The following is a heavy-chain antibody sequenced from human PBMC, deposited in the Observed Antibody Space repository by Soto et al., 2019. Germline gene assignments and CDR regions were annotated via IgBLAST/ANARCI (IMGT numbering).Heavy chain of an antibody. Sequence: PGGSLRLSCAASGFTVSSNYMSWVRQAPGKGLDFVSVSCTGGSTYYADSVKGRFTISRDNSKNTLYLQMNSLRAEDTAVYYCAKDQEYSSSSQDYWGQGTLVTVSS. V-gene: IGHV3-53*01. CDR3: AKDQEYSSSSQDY. CDR2: SCTGGST. J-gene: IGHJ4*02. CDR1: GFTVSSNY. D-gene: IGHD6-6*01.